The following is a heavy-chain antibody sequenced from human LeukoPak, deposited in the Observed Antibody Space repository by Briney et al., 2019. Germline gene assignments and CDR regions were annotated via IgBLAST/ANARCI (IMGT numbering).Heavy chain of an antibody. CDR2: IYYSGST. CDR3: ARGYCSSTSCYHPSPYFDY. D-gene: IGHD2-2*01. V-gene: IGHV4-59*01. Sequence: SETLSLTCTVSGGSISSYYWSWIRQPPGKGLEWIGYIYYSGSTNYNPSLKSRVTISVDTSKNQFSLKLSSVTAADTAVYYCARGYCSSTSCYHPSPYFDYWGQGTLVTVSS. J-gene: IGHJ4*02. CDR1: GGSISSYY.